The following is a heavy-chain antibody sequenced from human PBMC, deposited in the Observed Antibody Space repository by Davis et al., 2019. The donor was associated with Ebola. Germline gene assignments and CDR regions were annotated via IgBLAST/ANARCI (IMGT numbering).Heavy chain of an antibody. Sequence: GESLKIPCAAPGFTVSSNYMSWVRQAPGKGLEWVSVIYSGGSTYYADSVKGRFTISRHNSKNTLYLQMNSLRAEDTAVYYCARGRESGEYSYGYWFDYWGQGTLVTVSS. CDR2: IYSGGST. J-gene: IGHJ4*02. V-gene: IGHV3-53*04. CDR3: ARGRESGEYSYGYWFDY. CDR1: GFTVSSNY. D-gene: IGHD5-18*01.